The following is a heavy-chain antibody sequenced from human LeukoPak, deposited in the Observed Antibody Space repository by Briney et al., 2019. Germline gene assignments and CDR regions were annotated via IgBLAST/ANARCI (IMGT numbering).Heavy chain of an antibody. CDR2: INSDGSST. Sequence: GGSLRLSCAASGFTFSSYWMRWVRQAPGKGLVWVSRINSDGSSTSYADSVKGRFTISRDNAKNTLYLQMNSLRAEDTAVYYCMLVGATTQPPDYWGQGTLVTVSS. J-gene: IGHJ4*02. CDR3: MLVGATTQPPDY. D-gene: IGHD1-26*01. CDR1: GFTFSSYW. V-gene: IGHV3-74*01.